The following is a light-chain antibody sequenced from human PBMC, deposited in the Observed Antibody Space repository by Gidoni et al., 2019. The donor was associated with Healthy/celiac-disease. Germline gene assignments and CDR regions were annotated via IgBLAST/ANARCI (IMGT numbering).Light chain of an antibody. V-gene: IGKV3-15*01. Sequence: EIVMTQSPATLSVSPGARATLSCRASQSVSSNLSWYQQKPGQAPRLLRYGAATRATGIPAMFSGSGSGTEFTLTISSLQSEDFAVYYCQQYNNWPPMYTFXXXTKLEIK. CDR1: QSVSSN. J-gene: IGKJ2*01. CDR3: QQYNNWPPMYT. CDR2: GAA.